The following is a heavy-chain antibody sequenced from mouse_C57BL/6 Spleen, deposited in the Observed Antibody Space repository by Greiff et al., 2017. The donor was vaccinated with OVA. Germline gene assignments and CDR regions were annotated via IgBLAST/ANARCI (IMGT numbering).Heavy chain of an antibody. CDR3: ASHYYGYDNYAMDY. V-gene: IGHV5-12*01. CDR1: GFTFSDYY. Sequence: EVKLMESGGGLVQPGGSLKLSCAASGFTFSDYYMYWVRQTPEKRLEWVAYISNGGGSTYYPDTVKGRFTISRDNAKNTLYLQMSRLKSEDTAMYYCASHYYGYDNYAMDYWGQGTSVTVSS. CDR2: ISNGGGST. D-gene: IGHD2-2*01. J-gene: IGHJ4*01.